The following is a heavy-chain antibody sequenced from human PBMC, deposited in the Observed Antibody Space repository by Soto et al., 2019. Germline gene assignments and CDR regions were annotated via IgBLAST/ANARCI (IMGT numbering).Heavy chain of an antibody. D-gene: IGHD1-26*01. CDR3: ASQGRHSGSYWLRWNFRH. V-gene: IGHV1-69*13. J-gene: IGHJ1*01. Sequence: SVKVSCKVSGGTFSSYAISWVRQAPGQGLEWMGGIIPIFGTANYAQKFQGRVTITADESTSTAYMELSSLRSEDTAVYYCASQGRHSGSYWLRWNFRHWGKGTPVIVSS. CDR1: GGTFSSYA. CDR2: IIPIFGTA.